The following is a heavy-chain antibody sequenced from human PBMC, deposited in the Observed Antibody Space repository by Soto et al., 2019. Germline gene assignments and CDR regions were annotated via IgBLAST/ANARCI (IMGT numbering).Heavy chain of an antibody. CDR2: INSDGSSI. J-gene: IGHJ6*02. D-gene: IGHD2-2*01. CDR3: AIDQRSTRYGMDV. V-gene: IGHV3-74*01. CDR1: GFTFSNYW. Sequence: EVQLVESGGGLVQPGGSLRLSCADSGFTFSNYWMHWVRQAPGKGLVWVSRINSDGSSITYADSVKGRFTISRDNAKNTLYLQMNSLRAEDTAVYYCAIDQRSTRYGMDVWGQGTTVTVSS.